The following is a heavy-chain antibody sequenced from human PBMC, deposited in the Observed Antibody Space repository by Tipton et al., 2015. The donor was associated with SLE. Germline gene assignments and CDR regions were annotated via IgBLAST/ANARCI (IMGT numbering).Heavy chain of an antibody. Sequence: QVQLVQSGPEVKKSGSSVKVSCKASGGTFSNYGISWVRQAPGQGLEWMGGIIPVFGKTNYAQKFQGRITITTDESTSTAYMELHRLKSDDTASYYCANAQWEVLTGPFYFYLDVWGGGTTVIVS. CDR1: GGTFSNYG. CDR3: ANAQWEVLTGPFYFYLDV. J-gene: IGHJ6*03. CDR2: IIPVFGKT. D-gene: IGHD1-26*01. V-gene: IGHV1-69*01.